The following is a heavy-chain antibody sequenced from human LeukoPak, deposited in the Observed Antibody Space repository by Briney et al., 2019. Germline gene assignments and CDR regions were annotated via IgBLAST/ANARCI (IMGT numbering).Heavy chain of an antibody. D-gene: IGHD3-10*01. CDR2: ISGSGGST. CDR3: AKEGSYYGSGSYYDNWFDP. Sequence: GGSLRLSCAASGLTFSSYAMSWVRHAPGKGLELVSAISGSGGSTYYADSVKGRFTISRDNSKNTLYLQMNSLRAEDTAVYYCAKEGSYYGSGSYYDNWFDPWGQGTLVTVSS. J-gene: IGHJ5*02. CDR1: GLTFSSYA. V-gene: IGHV3-23*01.